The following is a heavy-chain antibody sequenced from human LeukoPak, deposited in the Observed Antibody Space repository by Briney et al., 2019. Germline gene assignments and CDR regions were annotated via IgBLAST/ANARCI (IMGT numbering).Heavy chain of an antibody. CDR2: INHDGSDT. D-gene: IGHD2-15*01. CDR1: GLTFKLYW. Sequence: GGSLRLSCAASGLTFKLYWMHWVRQVPGRGPVWVSRINHDGSDTIYADSVRGRFTISRDDAKNTLYLQMNNLRAEDTAVYYCVRGGPSTWSWGQGTLVTVSS. V-gene: IGHV3-74*01. J-gene: IGHJ5*02. CDR3: VRGGPSTWS.